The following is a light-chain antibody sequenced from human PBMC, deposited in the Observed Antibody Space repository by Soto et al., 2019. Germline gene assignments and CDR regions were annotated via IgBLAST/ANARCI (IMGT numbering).Light chain of an antibody. V-gene: IGKV1-9*01. CDR2: TAS. J-gene: IGKJ2*01. Sequence: DIQVTQSPSFLSASVGDRVTITCRASQGISNYLAWYQQKPGRAPKLLIYTASTLHSGVPSRFSGSGAGTEFTLTISSLQPEDFATYYCQQFNNYPRTFGQGTKLEIK. CDR3: QQFNNYPRT. CDR1: QGISNY.